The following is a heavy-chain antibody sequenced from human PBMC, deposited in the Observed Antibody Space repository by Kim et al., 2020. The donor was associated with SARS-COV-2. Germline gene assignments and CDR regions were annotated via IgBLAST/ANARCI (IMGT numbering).Heavy chain of an antibody. D-gene: IGHD5-12*01. J-gene: IGHJ6*02. Sequence: SVKVSCKASGGTFSSYAISWVRQAPGQGLEWMGGIIPIFGTANYAQKFQGRVTITADESTSTAYMELSSLRSEDTAVYYCARGGYNPLMRYYYGMDVWGQGTTVTVSS. V-gene: IGHV1-69*13. CDR1: GGTFSSYA. CDR2: IIPIFGTA. CDR3: ARGGYNPLMRYYYGMDV.